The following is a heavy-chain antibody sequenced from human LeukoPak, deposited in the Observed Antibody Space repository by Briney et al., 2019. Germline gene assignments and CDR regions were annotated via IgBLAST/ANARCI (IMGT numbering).Heavy chain of an antibody. CDR2: IIPIFGPA. Sequence: SVKVSCKASGGTFSSYAISWVRQAPGQGLEWMGRIIPIFGPANYAQKFQGRVTITTDESTISAFLELSSLRSEDTAVYYCARDSRLVIGAFDIWGQGTMVTVSS. V-gene: IGHV1-69*05. D-gene: IGHD3-9*01. CDR3: ARDSRLVIGAFDI. J-gene: IGHJ3*02. CDR1: GGTFSSYA.